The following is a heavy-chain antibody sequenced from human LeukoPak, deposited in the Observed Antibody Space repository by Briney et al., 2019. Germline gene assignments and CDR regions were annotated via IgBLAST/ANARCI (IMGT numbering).Heavy chain of an antibody. V-gene: IGHV3-48*01. CDR2: ISGGSGTI. Sequence: GGSLRLSCAASGFTFRSYNMNWVRQAPGKGLEWVSYISGGSGTIYYADSVKGRFTISRDNAKNSLFLQMNSLRGEDTAVYYCARGLGYSSTPFDYWGQGTLVSVSS. CDR3: ARGLGYSSTPFDY. J-gene: IGHJ4*02. D-gene: IGHD6-19*01. CDR1: GFTFRSYN.